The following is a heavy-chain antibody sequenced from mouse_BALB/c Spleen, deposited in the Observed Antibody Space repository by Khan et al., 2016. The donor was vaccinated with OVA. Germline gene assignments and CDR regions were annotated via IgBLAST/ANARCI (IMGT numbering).Heavy chain of an antibody. D-gene: IGHD2-4*01. V-gene: IGHV1S56*01. Sequence: VQLQESGPELVKPGASVRISCKASGYTFTSYYIHWVKQRPGQGLEWIGWIYPGNVNTKYNEKFKGKATLTADTSSSTAYMQLSSLTSEDSADYDCARDDYFVGDAIGYWGQGTSVTVSS. CDR2: IYPGNVNT. CDR1: GYTFTSYY. J-gene: IGHJ4*01. CDR3: ARDDYFVGDAIGY.